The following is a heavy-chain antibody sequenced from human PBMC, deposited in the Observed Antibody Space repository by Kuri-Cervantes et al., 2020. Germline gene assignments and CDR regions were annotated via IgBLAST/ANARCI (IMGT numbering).Heavy chain of an antibody. Sequence: ASVKVSCKASGYPFSTYGISWVRQAPARGLEWMGWISPYNGNTNYAQKHQGRVTMTTDTSTSTAYMERRSLRSDDTAVYYCARPSGIYLYTYYFDYWGQGTLVTVSS. CDR3: ARPSGIYLYTYYFDY. D-gene: IGHD1-26*01. CDR1: GYPFSTYG. CDR2: ISPYNGNT. J-gene: IGHJ4*02. V-gene: IGHV1-18*01.